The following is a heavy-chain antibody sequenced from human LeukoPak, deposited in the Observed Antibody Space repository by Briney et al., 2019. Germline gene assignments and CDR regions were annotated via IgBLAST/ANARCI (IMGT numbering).Heavy chain of an antibody. Sequence: SVKVSCKASGGTFSSYAISWVRQAPGQGLEWMGGIIPIFGTANYAQKFQGRVTITADESTSTAHMELSSLRSEDTAVYYCATGAAIRSYYYGMDVWGQGTTVTVSS. D-gene: IGHD2-21*01. CDR3: ATGAAIRSYYYGMDV. V-gene: IGHV1-69*13. CDR2: IIPIFGTA. J-gene: IGHJ6*02. CDR1: GGTFSSYA.